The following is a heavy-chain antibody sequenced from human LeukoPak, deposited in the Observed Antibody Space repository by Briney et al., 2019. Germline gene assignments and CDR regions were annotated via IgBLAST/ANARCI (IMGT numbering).Heavy chain of an antibody. CDR3: ARAEATRRYPNYYYYYMDV. Sequence: PSETLSLTCAVYGGSFSGYYWSWIRQPPGEGLEWIGEINHSGSTNYNPSLKSRVTISVDTSKNQFSLKLSSVTAADTAVYYCARAEATRRYPNYYYYYMDVWGKGTTVTVSS. D-gene: IGHD5-12*01. CDR2: INHSGST. J-gene: IGHJ6*03. V-gene: IGHV4-34*01. CDR1: GGSFSGYY.